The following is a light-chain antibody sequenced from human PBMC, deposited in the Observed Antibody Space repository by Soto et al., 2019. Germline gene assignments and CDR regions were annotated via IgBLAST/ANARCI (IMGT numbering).Light chain of an antibody. J-gene: IGKJ5*01. CDR1: QSLLHLNGNNY. CDR3: MQTLQTPIT. Sequence: DIVMTQSPLSLPVTPGEPASISCRSSQSLLHLNGNNYLDWYLQKPGQSPQLLIYLGSNRASGVPDRFTGSGSGTDFTLKISRVEAEDVGVYYCMQTLQTPITFGQGTRLEIK. CDR2: LGS. V-gene: IGKV2-28*01.